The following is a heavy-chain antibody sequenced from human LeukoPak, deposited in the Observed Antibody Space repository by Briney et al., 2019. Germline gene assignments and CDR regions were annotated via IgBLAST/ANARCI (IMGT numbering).Heavy chain of an antibody. V-gene: IGHV3-21*01. J-gene: IGHJ4*02. CDR1: GFTFSSYN. D-gene: IGHD7-27*01. Sequence: GGSLRLSCAASGFTFSSYNLNWVRQAPGKGLEWVSSISSSSSYIYYADSLKGRFTISRDNAKNSLYLQMNSLRAEDTGVYYCARGSWGSHFDFWGQGTLVTVSS. CDR2: ISSSSSYI. CDR3: ARGSWGSHFDF.